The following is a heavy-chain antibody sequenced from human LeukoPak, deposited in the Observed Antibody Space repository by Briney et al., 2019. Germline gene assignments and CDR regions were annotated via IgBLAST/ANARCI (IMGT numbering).Heavy chain of an antibody. CDR3: AKKYGSGWSYYYYYGMDV. D-gene: IGHD6-19*01. Sequence: PGGSLRLSCAASGFTFSSYAMSWVRQAPGKGLEWVSAISGSGGSTYYADSVKGRFTISRDNSKNTPYLQMNSLRAEDTAVYYCAKKYGSGWSYYYYYGMDVWGQGTTVTVSS. CDR2: ISGSGGST. V-gene: IGHV3-23*01. J-gene: IGHJ6*02. CDR1: GFTFSSYA.